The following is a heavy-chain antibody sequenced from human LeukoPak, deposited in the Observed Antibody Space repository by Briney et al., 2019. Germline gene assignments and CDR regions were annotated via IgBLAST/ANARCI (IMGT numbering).Heavy chain of an antibody. V-gene: IGHV3-30*04. CDR2: ISYDGSNK. CDR3: ARDLYYYDSSTLTGPFDY. D-gene: IGHD3-22*01. CDR1: GFTFSSYA. Sequence: GGSLRLSCAASGFTFSSYAMHWVRQAPGKGLEWVAVISYDGSNKYYADSVKGRFTIPRDNSKNTLYLQMNSLRAEDTAVYYCARDLYYYDSSTLTGPFDYWGQGTLVTVSS. J-gene: IGHJ4*02.